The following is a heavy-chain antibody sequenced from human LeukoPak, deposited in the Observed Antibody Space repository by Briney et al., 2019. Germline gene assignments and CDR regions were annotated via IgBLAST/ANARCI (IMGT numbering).Heavy chain of an antibody. J-gene: IGHJ4*02. V-gene: IGHV3-23*01. Sequence: ETLSLTCTVSGVSIRNYYFSWIRQPPGKGLEWVSAISGSGGSTYYADSVKGRFTISRDNSKNTLYLQMNSLRAEDTAVYYCATTIAALVYWGQGTLVTVSS. CDR1: GVSIRNYY. D-gene: IGHD6-6*01. CDR2: ISGSGGST. CDR3: ATTIAALVY.